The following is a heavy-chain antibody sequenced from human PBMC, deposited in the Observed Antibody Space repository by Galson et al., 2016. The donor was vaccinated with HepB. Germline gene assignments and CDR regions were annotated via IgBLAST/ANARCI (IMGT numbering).Heavy chain of an antibody. CDR3: ARDNGDYGGPNYYDP. D-gene: IGHD4-17*01. V-gene: IGHV1-69*15. CDR1: GITLSRLS. J-gene: IGHJ5*02. Sequence: SGITLSRLSVTWVRQAPGQGLEWMGTSIPFFGTSNYAQRFQGRVAMTADESTTTVYMELSSLRSDDTAVYYCARDNGDYGGPNYYDPWGQGTLVTVSS. CDR2: SIPFFGTS.